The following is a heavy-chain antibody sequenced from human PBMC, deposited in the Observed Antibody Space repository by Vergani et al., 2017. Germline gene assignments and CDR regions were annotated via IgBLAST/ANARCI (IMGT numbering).Heavy chain of an antibody. CDR1: GGSISSGGYS. CDR2: IYHSGST. V-gene: IGHV4-30-2*01. J-gene: IGHJ6*03. D-gene: IGHD2-2*02. Sequence: QLQLQESGSGLVKPSQTLSLTCAVSGGSISSGGYSWSWIRQPPGKGLEWIGYIYHSGSTYYNPSLKSRVTISVGRSKNQFSLKLSSVTAADTAVYYCASTAAIPSAYYYYYMDVWGKGTTVTVSS. CDR3: ASTAAIPSAYYYYYMDV.